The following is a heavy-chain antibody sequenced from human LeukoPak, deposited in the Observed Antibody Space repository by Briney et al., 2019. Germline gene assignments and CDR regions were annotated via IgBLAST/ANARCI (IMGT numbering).Heavy chain of an antibody. V-gene: IGHV4-61*02. D-gene: IGHD1-26*01. CDR3: AREGARFYYFDY. J-gene: IGHJ4*02. CDR2: IYTSGST. CDR1: GGSISSGSYY. Sequence: SETLSLTCTVSGGSISSGSYYWSWIRQPARKGLEWIGRIYTSGSTNYNPSLKSRVTISVDTSKNQFSLKLSSVTAADTAVYYCAREGARFYYFDYWGQGTLVTVSS.